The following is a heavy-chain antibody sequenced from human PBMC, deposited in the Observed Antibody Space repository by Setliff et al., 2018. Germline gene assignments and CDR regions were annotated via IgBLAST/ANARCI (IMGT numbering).Heavy chain of an antibody. V-gene: IGHV5-51*01. D-gene: IGHD2-15*01. CDR3: ARVEEYCSGGTCYSFDY. Sequence: GESLKISCKGSGYSFTTYWIGWVRQMPGKGLGWMGIIYPGDSDTRYSPSFQGQVTISADKSISTAYLQWSSLKASDTAMYYCARVEEYCSGGTCYSFDYWGQGTLVTVSS. CDR2: IYPGDSDT. CDR1: GYSFTTYW. J-gene: IGHJ4*02.